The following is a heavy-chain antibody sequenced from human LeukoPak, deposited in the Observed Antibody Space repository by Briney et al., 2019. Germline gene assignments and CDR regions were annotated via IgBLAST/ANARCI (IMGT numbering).Heavy chain of an antibody. Sequence: SETLSLTCAVYGGSFSGYYWSWIRQPPGKGLEWIGEINHSGSTNYNPSLKSRVTISVDTSKNQFSLKLSSVTAADTAVYYCARDVAGSSWSSYYYYGMDVWGQGTTVTVSS. D-gene: IGHD6-13*01. V-gene: IGHV4-34*01. J-gene: IGHJ6*02. CDR1: GGSFSGYY. CDR2: INHSGST. CDR3: ARDVAGSSWSSYYYYGMDV.